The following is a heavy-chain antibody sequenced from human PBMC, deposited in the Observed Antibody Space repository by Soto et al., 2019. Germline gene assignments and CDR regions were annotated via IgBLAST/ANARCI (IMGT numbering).Heavy chain of an antibody. CDR1: GFTFSSYA. D-gene: IGHD6-13*01. CDR2: ISGSGGST. V-gene: IGHV3-23*01. J-gene: IGHJ4*02. CDR3: IAAADLLYFDY. Sequence: GGSLRLSRAASGFTFSSYAMSWVRQAPGKGLEWVSAISGSGGSTYYADSVKGRFTISRDNSKNTLYLQMNSLRAEDTAVYYCIAAADLLYFDYWGQGTLVTVSS.